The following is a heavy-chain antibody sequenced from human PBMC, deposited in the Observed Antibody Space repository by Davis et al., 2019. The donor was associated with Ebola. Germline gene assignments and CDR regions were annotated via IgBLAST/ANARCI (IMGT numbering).Heavy chain of an antibody. J-gene: IGHJ3*02. D-gene: IGHD5-24*01. CDR2: ISSSSSYI. CDR3: ARVLSMGWLHLDAFDI. CDR1: GFTFSSYS. V-gene: IGHV3-21*01. Sequence: GESLKISCAASGFTFSSYSINWVRQAPGKGLEWVSSISSSSSYIYYADSVKGRFTISRDNAKNSLYLQMNSLRAEDTAVYYCARVLSMGWLHLDAFDIWGQGTMVTVSS.